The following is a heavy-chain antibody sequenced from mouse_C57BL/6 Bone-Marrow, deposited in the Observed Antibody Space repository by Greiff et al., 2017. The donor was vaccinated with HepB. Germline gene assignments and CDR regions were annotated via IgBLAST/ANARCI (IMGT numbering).Heavy chain of an antibody. V-gene: IGHV5-12*01. Sequence: EVNVVESGGGLVQPGGSLKLSCAASGFTFSDYYMYWVRQTPEKRLEWVAYISNGGGSTYYPDTVKGRFTISRDNAKNTLYLQMSRLKSEDTAMYYCARHGGYYGSSWFAYWGQGTLVTVSA. J-gene: IGHJ3*01. CDR2: ISNGGGST. D-gene: IGHD1-1*01. CDR3: ARHGGYYGSSWFAY. CDR1: GFTFSDYY.